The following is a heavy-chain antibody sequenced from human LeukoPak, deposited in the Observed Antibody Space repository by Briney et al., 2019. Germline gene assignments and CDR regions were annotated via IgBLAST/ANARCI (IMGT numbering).Heavy chain of an antibody. V-gene: IGHV3-74*01. J-gene: IGHJ4*02. CDR1: GLTLSNYW. CDR3: VRGRDSGFEY. D-gene: IGHD5-24*01. Sequence: GSSLTLFCGLCGLTLSNYWMLWVRPAPGKGVVGVSCVNVDGTGTSHADSVKGRFTISRDNAKNTLYLQMNSLRAEDTAVYYCVRGRDSGFEYWGQGTLVTVSS. CDR2: VNVDGTGT.